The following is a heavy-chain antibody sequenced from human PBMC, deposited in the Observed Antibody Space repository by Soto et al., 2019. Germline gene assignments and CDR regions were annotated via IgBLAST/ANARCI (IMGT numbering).Heavy chain of an antibody. CDR3: ARDPWAADY. V-gene: IGHV3-66*01. CDR1: GFTVSTKY. J-gene: IGHJ4*02. Sequence: EVQLVESGGGLVQPGGSLRLSCAASGFTVSTKYMSWVRQAPGKGLEWVSVIYSGGSTFYADSVRCRFTITRDNSKNTVNLQINSLRAEDTAVYYCARDPWAADYWGQGTLVTVSS. CDR2: IYSGGST. D-gene: IGHD3-16*01.